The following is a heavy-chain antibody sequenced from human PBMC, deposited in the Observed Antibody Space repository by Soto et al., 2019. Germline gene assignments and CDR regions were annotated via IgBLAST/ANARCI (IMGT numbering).Heavy chain of an antibody. CDR2: IYYDGRT. J-gene: IGHJ4*02. V-gene: IGHV4-39*01. Sequence: SETLSLTCTVSGGSINSNNYYWAWIRQPPGKGLAWIASIYYDGRTYYNPSLKSRVTISIDTHKNQFSLRLRSVTAADTAIYYCAKVVVAATRHTDFDSWGQGTLVTVSS. D-gene: IGHD2-15*01. CDR3: AKVVVAATRHTDFDS. CDR1: GGSINSNNYY.